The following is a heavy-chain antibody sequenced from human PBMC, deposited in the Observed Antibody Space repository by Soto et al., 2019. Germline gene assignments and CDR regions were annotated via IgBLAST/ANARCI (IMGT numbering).Heavy chain of an antibody. CDR2: FDPEDGET. J-gene: IGHJ6*02. CDR1: GYTLTELS. Sequence: ASVKVSCKVSGYTLTELSMHWVRQAPGKGLEWMGGFDPEDGETIYAQKFQGRVTMTEDTSTDTAYMELSSLRSEDTAVYYCATGGKETTVIKRSSDYYGMDVWGQGTTVTVSS. D-gene: IGHD4-17*01. CDR3: ATGGKETTVIKRSSDYYGMDV. V-gene: IGHV1-24*01.